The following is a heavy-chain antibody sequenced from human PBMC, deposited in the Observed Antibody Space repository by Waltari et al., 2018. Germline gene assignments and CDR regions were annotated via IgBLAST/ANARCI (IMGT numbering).Heavy chain of an antibody. V-gene: IGHV1-69*15. CDR3: ARGSDSSGYYSSHDAFDI. J-gene: IGHJ3*02. CDR2: IIPIFGTA. D-gene: IGHD3-22*01. Sequence: QVQLVQSGAEVKKPGSSVKVSCKASGGTFSSYAISWVRPAPGHGLEWMGRIIPIFGTANYAQKFQGRVTITADESTSTAYMELSSLRSEDTAVYYCARGSDSSGYYSSHDAFDIWGQGTMVTVSS. CDR1: GGTFSSYA.